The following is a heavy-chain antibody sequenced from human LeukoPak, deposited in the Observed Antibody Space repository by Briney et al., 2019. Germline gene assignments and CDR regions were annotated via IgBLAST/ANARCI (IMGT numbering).Heavy chain of an antibody. Sequence: SETLSLTCTVSGGSISDYYWSWIRQPPGKGLEWIGWIFGSGSSNYNPSLKSRLTISVDTSKNQFSLKLSSVTAADTAVYYCARRRGIRLTDAFDIWGQGTMVTVSS. J-gene: IGHJ3*02. V-gene: IGHV4-59*08. D-gene: IGHD3-10*01. CDR3: ARRRGIRLTDAFDI. CDR2: IFGSGSS. CDR1: GGSISDYY.